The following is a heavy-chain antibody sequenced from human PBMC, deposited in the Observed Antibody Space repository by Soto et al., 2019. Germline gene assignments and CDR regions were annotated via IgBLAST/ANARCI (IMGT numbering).Heavy chain of an antibody. CDR3: ARDPPTGMIDY. Sequence: ASVKVSCKTSGYTFTTYPMHWVRQAPGKRFEWMGWINAGNGNTVYSQKFQGRVTFTRDTSATTAYMELSSLRSEDTAVYYCARDPPTGMIDYWGQGTLVTVSS. D-gene: IGHD1-1*01. J-gene: IGHJ4*02. CDR1: GYTFTTYP. CDR2: INAGNGNT. V-gene: IGHV1-3*01.